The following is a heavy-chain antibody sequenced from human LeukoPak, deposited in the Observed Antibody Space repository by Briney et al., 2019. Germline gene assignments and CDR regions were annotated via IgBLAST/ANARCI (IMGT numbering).Heavy chain of an antibody. CDR3: ARVPTYYDFWSGYYRDNWFDP. CDR1: GGSISSYY. J-gene: IGHJ5*02. Sequence: SETLSLTCAVPGGSISSYYWSWIRQPPGKGLEWIGSIYHSGSTYYNPSLKSRVTISVDTSKNQFSLKLSSVTAADTAVYYCARVPTYYDFWSGYYRDNWFDPWGQGTLVTVSS. V-gene: IGHV4-59*08. D-gene: IGHD3-3*01. CDR2: IYHSGST.